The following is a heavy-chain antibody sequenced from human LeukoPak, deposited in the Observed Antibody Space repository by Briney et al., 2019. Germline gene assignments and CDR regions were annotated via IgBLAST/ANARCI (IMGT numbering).Heavy chain of an antibody. D-gene: IGHD5-18*01. V-gene: IGHV4-39*07. CDR1: GGSISSSCYY. CDR2: IYYSGST. Sequence: SETLSLTCTVSGGSISSSCYYWGWIRQPPGKGLEWIGSIYYSGSTYSHPSLKSRVIISVDTSKNQFCLKLSSVTAADTAVYYCARVADTAMEEGGFDYWGQGTLVTVSS. J-gene: IGHJ4*02. CDR3: ARVADTAMEEGGFDY.